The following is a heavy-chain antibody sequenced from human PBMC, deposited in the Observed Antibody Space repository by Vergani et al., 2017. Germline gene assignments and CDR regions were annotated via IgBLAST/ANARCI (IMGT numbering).Heavy chain of an antibody. Sequence: QVQLVQSGAEVKKPGSSVKVSCKASGYTFTSYDINWVRQATGQGLEWMGWMNPNSGNTGYAQKFQGRVTMTRNTSISTAYMELSSLRSEDTAVYYCARGPSGRITMVRGRRYGMDVWGQGTTVTVSS. CDR2: MNPNSGNT. J-gene: IGHJ6*02. V-gene: IGHV1-8*01. D-gene: IGHD3-10*01. CDR3: ARGPSGRITMVRGRRYGMDV. CDR1: GYTFTSYD.